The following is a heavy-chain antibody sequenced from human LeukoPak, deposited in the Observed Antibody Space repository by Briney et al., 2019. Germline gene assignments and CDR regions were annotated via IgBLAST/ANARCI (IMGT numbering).Heavy chain of an antibody. CDR2: IYHSGTT. CDR1: DFSISRGYY. CDR3: ARNPTLENDAFDI. J-gene: IGHJ3*02. D-gene: IGHD5-24*01. Sequence: SETLSLTCTVSDFSISRGYYWGWIRQPPGKGLECIGTIYHSGTTYYSPSLKTRVTISVDTSKNHFSLKLSSVTAADTAVYYCARNPTLENDAFDIWGQGTMVTVSS. V-gene: IGHV4-38-2*02.